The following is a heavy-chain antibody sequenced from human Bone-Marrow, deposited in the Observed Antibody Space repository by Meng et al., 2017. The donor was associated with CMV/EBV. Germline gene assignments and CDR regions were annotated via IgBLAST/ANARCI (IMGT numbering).Heavy chain of an antibody. Sequence: GESLKISCVASGFTVNIASMSWVRQAPGKGLEWLSVVYNSGNTHYLDSVKGRFTISRDNSQSTLYLQINNLRPEDTAVYYCASDSGNYCFDYWGQGPLVTVDS. CDR3: ASDSGNYCFDY. D-gene: IGHD1-26*01. V-gene: IGHV3-66*02. J-gene: IGHJ4*01. CDR1: GFTVNIAS. CDR2: VYNSGNT.